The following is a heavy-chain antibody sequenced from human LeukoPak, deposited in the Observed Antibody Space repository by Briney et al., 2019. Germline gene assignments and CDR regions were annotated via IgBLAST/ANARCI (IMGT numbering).Heavy chain of an antibody. CDR1: GFPFRSYG. V-gene: IGHV3-30*18. D-gene: IGHD1-26*01. CDR2: ISNDASNK. CDR3: AKDLGGIMVFLGLDY. Sequence: GGSPGLSCAASGFPFRSYGMHLGRQAPGQGPGWVASISNDASNKYYADSVKGRFTISRDNSKTTLYLQTNSLRAEDTAVYYCAKDLGGIMVFLGLDYWGQGTLVTVSS. J-gene: IGHJ4*02.